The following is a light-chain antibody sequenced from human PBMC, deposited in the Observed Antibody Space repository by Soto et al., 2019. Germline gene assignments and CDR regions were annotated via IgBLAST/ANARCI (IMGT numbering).Light chain of an antibody. V-gene: IGLV1-40*01. CDR1: SSNIGAGYD. Sequence: QSVLTQPPSVSGAPGQRVTICCTGSSSNIGAGYDVHWYQQLPGTAPKLLIYGNSNQPSGVPDRFSGSKSGTSASLAITGLQAEDEDDYYCQSYDSRLSGSHVFGTGTKVTVL. CDR3: QSYDSRLSGSHV. CDR2: GNS. J-gene: IGLJ1*01.